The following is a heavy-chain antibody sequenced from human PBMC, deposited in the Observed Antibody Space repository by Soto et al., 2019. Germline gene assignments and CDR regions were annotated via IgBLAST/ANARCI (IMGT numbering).Heavy chain of an antibody. CDR1: GGTFSSYA. D-gene: IGHD3-3*01. J-gene: IGHJ4*02. CDR2: IIPIFGTA. V-gene: IGHV1-69*12. Sequence: QVQLVQSGAEVKKPGSSVKVSCKASGGTFSSYAISWVRQAPGQGLEWMGGIIPIFGTANYAQKFQGRVTIXXDXSXXTADMELSSLRSEETAVYYCARDDFWRGYPTRFDYWGQGTLVTVSS. CDR3: ARDDFWRGYPTRFDY.